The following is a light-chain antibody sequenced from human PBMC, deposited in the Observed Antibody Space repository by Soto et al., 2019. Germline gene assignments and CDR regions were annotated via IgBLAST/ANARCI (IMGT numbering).Light chain of an antibody. V-gene: IGKV3-20*01. CDR2: GAS. CDR3: QQYGSAPGT. J-gene: IGKJ1*01. Sequence: EIVMTQSPATLSVYPGERATLXXRASQSVSSSYVAWYQQKPGQAPRLXRDGASSRATGSPDRFSGSGAGTDFTLTISRLEPEDFAVYYCQQYGSAPGTFGQGTKVDIK. CDR1: QSVSSSY.